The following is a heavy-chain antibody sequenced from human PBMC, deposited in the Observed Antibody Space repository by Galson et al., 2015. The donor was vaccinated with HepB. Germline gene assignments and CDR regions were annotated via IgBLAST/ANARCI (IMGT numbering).Heavy chain of an antibody. Sequence: SLRLSCAASGFTFRDYYMSWIRQTPGKGLEWLSYISSNTGTYTNYADSVKGRLTISRDNAENSLYLQMSGLRVEDTAVYYCARVADSHYGDHTHFDSWGQGTLVTVSS. CDR3: ARVADSHYGDHTHFDS. CDR1: GFTFRDYY. J-gene: IGHJ4*02. V-gene: IGHV3-11*06. D-gene: IGHD4-17*01. CDR2: ISSNTGTYT.